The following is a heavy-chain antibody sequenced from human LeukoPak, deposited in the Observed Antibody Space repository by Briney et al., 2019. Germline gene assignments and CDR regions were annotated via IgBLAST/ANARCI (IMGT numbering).Heavy chain of an antibody. Sequence: GASVNVSCKASVYTFTSYGISWVRQAPGQGLEWMGWISAYNGNTNYAQKLQGRVTMTTDTSTSTAYMELRSLRSDDTAVYYCARDLLSSYCSGGSCYSDYFDYWGQGTLVTVSS. D-gene: IGHD2-15*01. V-gene: IGHV1-18*01. J-gene: IGHJ4*02. CDR1: VYTFTSYG. CDR2: ISAYNGNT. CDR3: ARDLLSSYCSGGSCYSDYFDY.